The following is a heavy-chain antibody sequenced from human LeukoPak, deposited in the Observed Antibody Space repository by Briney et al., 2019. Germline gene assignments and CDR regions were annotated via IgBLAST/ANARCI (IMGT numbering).Heavy chain of an antibody. D-gene: IGHD3-9*01. Sequence: GGSLRLSCAASGFTFSSYEMNWVRQAPGKGLEWVSYNSSSGSTIYYADSVKGRFTISRDNAKNSLYLQMNSLRAEDTAVYYCAGQYYDILTGYYDYWGQGTLVTVSS. CDR1: GFTFSSYE. J-gene: IGHJ4*02. V-gene: IGHV3-48*03. CDR3: AGQYYDILTGYYDY. CDR2: NSSSGSTI.